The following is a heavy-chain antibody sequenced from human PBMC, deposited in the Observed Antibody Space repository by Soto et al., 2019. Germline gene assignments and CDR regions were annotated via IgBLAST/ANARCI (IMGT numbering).Heavy chain of an antibody. CDR1: GGSVSSGSYY. CDR2: IYYSGST. J-gene: IGHJ6*02. CDR3: ARGRTENLYYYYYYGMDV. V-gene: IGHV4-61*01. Sequence: QVQLQESGPGLVKPSETLSLTCTVSGGSVSSGSYYWSWIRQPPGKGLEWIGYIYYSGSTNYNPSLTSPVPISVDTSKNQFSLKLSPVTAADTAVYYCARGRTENLYYYYYYGMDVWGQGSTVTVSS.